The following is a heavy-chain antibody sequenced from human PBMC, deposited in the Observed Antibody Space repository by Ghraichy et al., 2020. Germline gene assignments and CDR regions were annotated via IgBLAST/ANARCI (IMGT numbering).Heavy chain of an antibody. D-gene: IGHD3-22*01. CDR2: ISYDGSNK. CDR3: ARRYFYDTSAYNY. Sequence: GGSLRLSCAASGFTFSSYAMHWVRQAPGKGLEWVAVISYDGSNKNYADSVEGRFTISRDNSKNTVYLQMNSLRPEDTAVFYYARRYFYDTSAYNYWGQGTLVTVSS. CDR1: GFTFSSYA. J-gene: IGHJ4*02. V-gene: IGHV3-30*04.